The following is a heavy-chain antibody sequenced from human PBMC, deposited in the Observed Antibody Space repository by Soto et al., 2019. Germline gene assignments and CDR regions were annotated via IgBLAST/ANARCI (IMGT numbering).Heavy chain of an antibody. CDR3: AREAYSSGWYGSHDPYYYYGMDV. J-gene: IGHJ6*02. V-gene: IGHV3-74*01. Sequence: EVQLVESGGGLVQPGGSLRLSCAASGFTFSSYWMHWVRQAPGKGLVWVSRINSDGSSTSYADSVKGRFTISRDNAKNTLYLQMNSLRAEDTAVYYCAREAYSSGWYGSHDPYYYYGMDVWGQGTTVTVSS. D-gene: IGHD6-19*01. CDR1: GFTFSSYW. CDR2: INSDGSST.